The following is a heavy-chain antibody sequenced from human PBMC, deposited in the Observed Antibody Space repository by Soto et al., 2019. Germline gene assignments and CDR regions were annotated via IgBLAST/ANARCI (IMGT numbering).Heavy chain of an antibody. CDR1: GGSFSGYY. CDR3: ARGRERNCSSTRCYGIDY. D-gene: IGHD2-2*01. J-gene: IGHJ4*02. V-gene: IGHV4-34*01. CDR2: INHSGST. Sequence: SETLSLTCAVYGGSFSGYYWSWIRQPPGKGLEWIGEINHSGSTNYNPSLKSRVTISVDTSKNQFSLKLSSVTAADTAVYYCARGRERNCSSTRCYGIDYWGQGTLVTVSS.